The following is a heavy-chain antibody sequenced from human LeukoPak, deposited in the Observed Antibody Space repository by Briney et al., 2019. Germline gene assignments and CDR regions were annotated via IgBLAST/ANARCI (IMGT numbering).Heavy chain of an antibody. Sequence: ASVKVSCKASGYIFTSYGISWVRQAPGQGLEWMEWISAYNGKTNYAQKVLGRVTMTTDTSTSTVYMELRSLRSDDTAVYYCARAMGYYYYMDVWGKGTTVTVSS. CDR2: ISAYNGKT. J-gene: IGHJ6*03. CDR1: GYIFTSYG. CDR3: ARAMGYYYYMDV. V-gene: IGHV1-18*01. D-gene: IGHD1-26*01.